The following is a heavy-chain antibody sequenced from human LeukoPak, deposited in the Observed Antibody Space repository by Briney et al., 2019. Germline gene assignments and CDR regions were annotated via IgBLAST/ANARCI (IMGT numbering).Heavy chain of an antibody. J-gene: IGHJ3*02. CDR3: TRVRLLGALDDALHI. CDR1: GFPFSSYA. D-gene: IGHD7-27*01. Sequence: GGSLRLSCAASGFPFSSYAMHWVRQAPGKGLEWVGFIRHDGSNKYHRDSVKGRFTISRDNSKNTLYLQMNSLRTEDTAVYYCTRVRLLGALDDALHIWGQGTLVTVSS. V-gene: IGHV3-30*02. CDR2: IRHDGSNK.